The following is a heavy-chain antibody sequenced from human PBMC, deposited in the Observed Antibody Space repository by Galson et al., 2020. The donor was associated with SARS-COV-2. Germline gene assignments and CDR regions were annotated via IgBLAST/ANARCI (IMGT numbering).Heavy chain of an antibody. Sequence: GESLKISCTASGFTFSNYWMSWVRQAPGKGLEWVANIKQDGSEKYYVDSVKGRFSISRDNAKNSLYLQMNSLRAEDTAVYYCARDILTPFYGVYDDYFGMDVWGRGTTVTVSS. CDR2: IKQDGSEK. CDR3: ARDILTPFYGVYDDYFGMDV. CDR1: GFTFSNYW. J-gene: IGHJ6*02. V-gene: IGHV3-7*03. D-gene: IGHD2-8*01.